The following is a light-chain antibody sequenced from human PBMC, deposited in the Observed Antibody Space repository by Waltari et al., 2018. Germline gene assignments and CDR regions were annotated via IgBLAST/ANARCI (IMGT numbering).Light chain of an antibody. CDR1: QGISSW. CDR2: AAS. Sequence: DIQMTQSPSSVSASVGDRVTITCRASQGISSWLAWYQQNTGKAHKHLTYAASSLQRGVPSRFSGRGSGTDVTRTISSLQPEDFATYYCQQANSFPFTFGPGTKVDIK. V-gene: IGKV1-12*01. CDR3: QQANSFPFT. J-gene: IGKJ3*01.